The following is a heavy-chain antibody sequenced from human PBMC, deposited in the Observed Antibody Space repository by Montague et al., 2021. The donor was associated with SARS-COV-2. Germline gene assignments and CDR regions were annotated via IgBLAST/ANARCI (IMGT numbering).Heavy chain of an antibody. D-gene: IGHD3-9*01. CDR1: GYSISSGYY. CDR2: IYHSGST. J-gene: IGHJ5*02. CDR3: ARSGFYDLLTGYSFGSIDP. Sequence: SETLSLTCTVSGYSISSGYYWGWIRQPPGKGLEWIGSIYHSGSTYYNPSLKSRVTISVDTSKNQFSLKLSSVTAADTAVYYCARSGFYDLLTGYSFGSIDPWGQGTMVTVSS. V-gene: IGHV4-38-2*02.